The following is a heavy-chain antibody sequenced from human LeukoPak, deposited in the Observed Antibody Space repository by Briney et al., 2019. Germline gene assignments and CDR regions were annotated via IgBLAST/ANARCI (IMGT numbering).Heavy chain of an antibody. CDR2: IYYSGST. CDR1: GGSISSSSYY. CDR3: ASLSSGRPHEYFQH. V-gene: IGHV4-39*07. D-gene: IGHD3-22*01. J-gene: IGHJ1*01. Sequence: SETLSLTCISGGSISSSSYYWGWIRQPPGKGLEWIGSIYYSGSTYYNPSLKSRVTISVDTSKNQFSLKLTSVTAADTAVYYCASLSSGRPHEYFQHWGQGTLVTVSS.